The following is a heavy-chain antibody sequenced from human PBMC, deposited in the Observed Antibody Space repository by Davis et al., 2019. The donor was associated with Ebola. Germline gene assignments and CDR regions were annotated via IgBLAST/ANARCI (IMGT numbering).Heavy chain of an antibody. J-gene: IGHJ4*02. Sequence: GESLKISCAASGFTFSSYAMSWVRQAPGKGLEWVSAISGSGGSTYYADSVKGRFTISRDNSKNTLYLQMNSLRAEDTAVYYCAKGHSSSSWWGQGTLVTVST. CDR1: GFTFSSYA. CDR2: ISGSGGST. CDR3: AKGHSSSSW. V-gene: IGHV3-23*01. D-gene: IGHD6-6*01.